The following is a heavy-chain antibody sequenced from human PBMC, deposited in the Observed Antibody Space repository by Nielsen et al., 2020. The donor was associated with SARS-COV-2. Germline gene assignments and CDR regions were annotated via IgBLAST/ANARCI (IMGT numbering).Heavy chain of an antibody. CDR1: GFAFSGYG. CDR2: LRHDGTTT. D-gene: IGHD3-3*01. CDR3: AKFWSSGTFDF. J-gene: IGHJ4*02. Sequence: GGSLRPSFAASGFAFSGYGMHWVRQAPGKGLEWVAFLRHDGTTTKYADSVQGRFTISRDISKKTLYLQMNSLRPEDTAVYYCAKFWSSGTFDFWGQGNLVTVSS. V-gene: IGHV3-30*02.